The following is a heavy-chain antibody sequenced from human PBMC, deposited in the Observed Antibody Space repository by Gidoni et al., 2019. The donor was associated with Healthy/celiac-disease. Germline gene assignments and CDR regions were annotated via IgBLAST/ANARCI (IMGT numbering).Heavy chain of an antibody. D-gene: IGHD2-15*01. J-gene: IGHJ4*02. CDR2: INHSGST. CDR1: GGSFSGYY. CDR3: ARLLGRGGGSCYSCFDY. Sequence: QVQLQQWGAGLLKPSETLSLTCAVYGGSFSGYYWSWIRQPPGTGLEWIGEINHSGSTNYNPSLKSRVTISVDTSKNQFSLKLSSVTAADTAVYYCARLLGRGGGSCYSCFDYWGQGTLVTVSS. V-gene: IGHV4-34*01.